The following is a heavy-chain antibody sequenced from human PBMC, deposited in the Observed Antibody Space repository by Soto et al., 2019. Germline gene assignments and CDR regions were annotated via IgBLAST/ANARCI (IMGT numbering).Heavy chain of an antibody. D-gene: IGHD2-2*01. J-gene: IGHJ3*01. CDR2: ISSSSSTI. CDR3: ARGVRGGYCSSTSCFDAHAF. CDR1: GFTFSSYS. V-gene: IGHV3-48*01. Sequence: GGSLRLSCAASGFTFSSYSMNWVRQAPGKGLEWVSYISSSSSTIYYADSVKGRFTISRDNAKNSLYLQMNSLRAEDTAVYYCARGVRGGYCSSTSCFDAHAFWGQGTMVTVSS.